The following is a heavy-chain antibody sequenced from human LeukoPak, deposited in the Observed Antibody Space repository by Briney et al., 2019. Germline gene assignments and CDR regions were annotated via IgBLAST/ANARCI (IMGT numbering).Heavy chain of an antibody. V-gene: IGHV5-51*01. CDR3: AKYLRWLNAPDPPEDY. Sequence: GESLKISFKSSGYSFINNWIAWVRQVPGKGLEWMGIISPGDSATTYSPSFQGHVSISVDKSISTAYLQWSSLKASDTAIYYCAKYLRWLNAPDPPEDYWGQGTLVTVSS. J-gene: IGHJ4*02. CDR2: ISPGDSAT. CDR1: GYSFINNW. D-gene: IGHD5-18*01.